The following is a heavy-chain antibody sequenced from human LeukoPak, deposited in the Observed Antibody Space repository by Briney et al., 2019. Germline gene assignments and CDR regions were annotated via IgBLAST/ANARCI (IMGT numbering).Heavy chain of an antibody. Sequence: PGGSLRLSCAASGFTVSSNYMSWVRQAPGKGLEWVAVISYDGSNKYYADSVKGRFTISRDNSKNTLYLQMNSLRAEDTAVYYCARAPFGEDDYYDSSGYSPSFFDYWGQGTLVTVSS. D-gene: IGHD3-22*01. J-gene: IGHJ4*02. V-gene: IGHV3-30-3*01. CDR1: GFTVSSNY. CDR3: ARAPFGEDDYYDSSGYSPSFFDY. CDR2: ISYDGSNK.